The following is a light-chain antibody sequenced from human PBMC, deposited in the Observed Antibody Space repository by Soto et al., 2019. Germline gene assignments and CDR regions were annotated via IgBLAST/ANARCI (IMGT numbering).Light chain of an antibody. Sequence: DVVITHSPLSLALTLGHPASTSCRYHQSLVHSDGIAYFSWFQQRPGRSPRRLIYKVSNRDSGVPARFSGSGSGTDFALKISRVEAEDVGVYYCMQGTHWPITFGQGTRLEIK. CDR1: QSLVHSDGIAY. V-gene: IGKV2-30*02. J-gene: IGKJ5*01. CDR2: KVS. CDR3: MQGTHWPIT.